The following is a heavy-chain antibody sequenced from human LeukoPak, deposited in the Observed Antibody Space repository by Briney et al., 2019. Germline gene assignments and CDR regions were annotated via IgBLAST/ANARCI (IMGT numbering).Heavy chain of an antibody. CDR2: INHSGST. V-gene: IGHV4-34*01. CDR1: GGSFSGYY. Sequence: KPSETLSLTCAVYGGSFSGYYWSWIRQPPGKGLEWIGEINHSGSTNYNPSLKSRVTISVDTSKNQFSLKLSSVTAADTAVYYCARGRVRGYGSGRLDAFDIWGQGTMVTVSS. CDR3: ARGRVRGYGSGRLDAFDI. D-gene: IGHD3-10*01. J-gene: IGHJ3*02.